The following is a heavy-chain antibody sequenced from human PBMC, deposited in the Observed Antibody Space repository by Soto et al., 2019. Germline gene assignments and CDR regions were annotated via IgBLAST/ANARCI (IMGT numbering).Heavy chain of an antibody. D-gene: IGHD3-10*01. CDR3: VIGSYGWGSYCEYGMDV. V-gene: IGHV4-34*01. J-gene: IGHJ6*01. Sequence: PSQTLSLTCAVYGGSFSGYYWRWIRQPPGKGLEWSGEITHSGSTNYNPSLKSRVTISVDTSKNQFSLKLSAVTAADTAGYECVIGSYGWGSYCEYGMDVWGKGTTVT. CDR2: ITHSGST. CDR1: GGSFSGYY.